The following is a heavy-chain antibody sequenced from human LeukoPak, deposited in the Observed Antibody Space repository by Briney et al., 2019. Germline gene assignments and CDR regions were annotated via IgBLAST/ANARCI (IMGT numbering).Heavy chain of an antibody. CDR3: ARDRYCSGRSCYGPPDY. CDR2: IYYSEGT. Sequence: SETLSLTCTVSGGSISSGSYYWSWIRQPAGKGLEWIGSIYYSEGTYYNPSLKSRVTISIDTSKNQFSLKLNSVTAADTAVYYCARDRYCSGRSCYGPPDYWGQGVLVTVSS. CDR1: GGSISSGSYY. J-gene: IGHJ4*02. D-gene: IGHD2-15*01. V-gene: IGHV4-39*07.